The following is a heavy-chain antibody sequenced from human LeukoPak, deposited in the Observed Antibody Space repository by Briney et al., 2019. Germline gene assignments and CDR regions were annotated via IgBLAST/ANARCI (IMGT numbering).Heavy chain of an antibody. J-gene: IGHJ4*02. CDR1: GGSISSYY. V-gene: IGHV4-59*01. D-gene: IGHD3-9*01. Sequence: PSETLSLTCTVSGGSISSYYRSWIRQPPGKGLEWIGYIYYSGSTNYNPSLKSRVTISVDTSKNQFSLKLSSVTAADTAVYYCAGILYYDILTGYQTIDYWGQGTLVTVSS. CDR2: IYYSGST. CDR3: AGILYYDILTGYQTIDY.